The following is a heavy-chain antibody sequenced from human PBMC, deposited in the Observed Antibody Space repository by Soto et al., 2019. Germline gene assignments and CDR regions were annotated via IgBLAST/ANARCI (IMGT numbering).Heavy chain of an antibody. J-gene: IGHJ4*02. CDR3: TRVHDQYGERSFDY. Sequence: GSLRLSCTASGFTFGDYAMSWFRQAPGKGLKWVDFIRSKAYGGTTEYAASVKGRFTISRDDSKSIAYLQMNSLKTEDTAVYYCTRVHDQYGERSFDYWGQGTLVTVSS. D-gene: IGHD4-17*01. CDR1: GFTFGDYA. V-gene: IGHV3-49*03. CDR2: IRSKAYGGTT.